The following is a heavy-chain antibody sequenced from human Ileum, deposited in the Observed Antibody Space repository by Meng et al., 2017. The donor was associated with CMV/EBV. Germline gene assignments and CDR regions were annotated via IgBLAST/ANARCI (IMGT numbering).Heavy chain of an antibody. CDR3: ARADDSSGYCFDY. CDR2: IYTSGST. V-gene: IGHV4-4*07. D-gene: IGHD3-22*01. CDR1: GGSISSYH. J-gene: IGHJ4*02. Sequence: QGQLQGPGPGLVKPSEHLALTCLASGGSISSYHWSCIRQPAGKGLEGIGRIYTSGSTNYNPSLKSRVTMSVDTSKNQFSLKLSSVTAADTAVYYCARADDSSGYCFDYWGQGTLVTVSS.